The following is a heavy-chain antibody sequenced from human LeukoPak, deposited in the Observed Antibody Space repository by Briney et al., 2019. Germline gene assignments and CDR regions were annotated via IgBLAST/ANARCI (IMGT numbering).Heavy chain of an antibody. CDR2: ISAYNGNT. V-gene: IGHV1-18*01. CDR1: GYTFTNYG. CDR3: ARDPLFDY. J-gene: IGHJ4*02. Sequence: EASVTVSCKASGYTFTNYGINWVRQAPGQGLEWMGWISAYNGNTNYAQTLQGRVTMTTDTSTSTAYMELRSLRADDTAVYYCARDPLFDYWGQGTLVTVSS.